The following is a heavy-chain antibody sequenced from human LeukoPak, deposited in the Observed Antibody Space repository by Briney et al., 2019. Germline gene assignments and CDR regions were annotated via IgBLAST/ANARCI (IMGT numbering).Heavy chain of an antibody. Sequence: GGSLRLSCAASGFTVSNNYMSWVRQAPGKGLEWVSVYSGGSTYYADSVRGRFTISRDNSKNTLYLQMNSLRAEDTAVYYCARVRDGYNYYYFDYWGQGTLVTVSS. V-gene: IGHV3-53*01. CDR1: GFTVSNNY. CDR2: YSGGST. CDR3: ARVRDGYNYYYFDY. J-gene: IGHJ4*02. D-gene: IGHD5-24*01.